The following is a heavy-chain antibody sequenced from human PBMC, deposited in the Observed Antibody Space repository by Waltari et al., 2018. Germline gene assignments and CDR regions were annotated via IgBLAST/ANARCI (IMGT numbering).Heavy chain of an antibody. V-gene: IGHV3-23*01. CDR1: GFTFSSYA. CDR3: AKGTYFLTIFGVTITDL. Sequence: EVQLLESGGGLVQPGGSLRLSCAASGFTFSSYAMSWVRQAPGKGREWVSVISGSGGRTYYADAVKGRFTISRDNSKNTLYLQMNSLRAEDTAVYYCAKGTYFLTIFGVTITDLWGQGTLVTVSS. J-gene: IGHJ5*02. D-gene: IGHD3-3*01. CDR2: ISGSGGRT.